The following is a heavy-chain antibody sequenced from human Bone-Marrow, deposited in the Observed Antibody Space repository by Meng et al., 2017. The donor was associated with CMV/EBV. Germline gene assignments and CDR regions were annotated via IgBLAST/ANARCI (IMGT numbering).Heavy chain of an antibody. Sequence: GESLNISCAASGLTFLSYSINWVCQAPGKGLEWVSSISSSSSYIYYADSVKGRFTISRDKAKNSLYLQMNSLRAEDTAVYYCARGGYCSSTSCWNYFYGMDVWGQGTTVTVSS. J-gene: IGHJ6*02. CDR2: ISSSSSYI. CDR3: ARGGYCSSTSCWNYFYGMDV. V-gene: IGHV3-21*01. CDR1: GLTFLSYS. D-gene: IGHD2-2*03.